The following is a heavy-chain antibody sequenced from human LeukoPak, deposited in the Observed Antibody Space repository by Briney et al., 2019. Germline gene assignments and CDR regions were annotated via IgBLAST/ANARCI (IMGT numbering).Heavy chain of an antibody. V-gene: IGHV4-39*01. Sequence: SETLSLTCTVSGGSISSSSYYWGWIRQPPGKGLEWIGSINYSGSTYYNPSLKSRVTISVDTSKNQFSLKLSSVTAADTAVYYCARGQGTVTTHWGQGTLVTVSS. CDR2: INYSGST. CDR3: ARGQGTVTTH. D-gene: IGHD4-17*01. CDR1: GGSISSSSYY. J-gene: IGHJ4*02.